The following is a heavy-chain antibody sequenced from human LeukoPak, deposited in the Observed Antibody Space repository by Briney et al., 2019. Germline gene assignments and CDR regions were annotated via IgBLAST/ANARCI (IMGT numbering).Heavy chain of an antibody. CDR3: AKDLGDFWSGYYPPSFDY. J-gene: IGHJ4*02. D-gene: IGHD3-3*01. V-gene: IGHV3-23*01. CDR2: ISGSGGST. CDR1: GFPFSSYA. Sequence: GGSLRLSCGVSGFPFSSYAMSWARHARGKALVWVSAISGSGGSTYYAYSVKGRFTISRHNSKNTLYLQMNSLRAEDTAVYYCAKDLGDFWSGYYPPSFDYWGQGTLVTVSS.